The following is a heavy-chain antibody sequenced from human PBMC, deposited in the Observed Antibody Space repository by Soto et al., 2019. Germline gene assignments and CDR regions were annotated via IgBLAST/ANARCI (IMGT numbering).Heavy chain of an antibody. J-gene: IGHJ4*02. CDR3: ARGRSPLERLCSR. D-gene: IGHD1-1*01. CDR2: IKPSGGDT. CDR1: GYKFTDYF. Sequence: QVQVVQSGAEVKKPGASVNISCKASGYKFTDYFVHWVRQAPGQGLEWRGLIKPSGGDTIYAQHSQGRRTMTMDTSTNRVYIELSSLNFEDTAVYYCARGRSPLERLCSRWGQGTLVSVPS. V-gene: IGHV1-46*04.